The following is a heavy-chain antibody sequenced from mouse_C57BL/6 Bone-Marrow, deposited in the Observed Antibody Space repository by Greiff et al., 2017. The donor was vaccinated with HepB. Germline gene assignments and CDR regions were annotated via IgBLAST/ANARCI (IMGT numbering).Heavy chain of an antibody. J-gene: IGHJ4*01. CDR1: GFTFSDAW. V-gene: IGHV6-6*01. CDR3: TGLLRCDYYAMDY. D-gene: IGHD1-1*01. Sequence: EVQLVESGGGLVQPGGSMKLSCAASGFTFSDAWMDWVRQSPEKGLEWVAEIRNKANNHATYYAESVKGRFTISRDDSKSSVYLQMNSLRAEDTGIYYCTGLLRCDYYAMDYWGQGTSVTVSS. CDR2: IRNKANNHAT.